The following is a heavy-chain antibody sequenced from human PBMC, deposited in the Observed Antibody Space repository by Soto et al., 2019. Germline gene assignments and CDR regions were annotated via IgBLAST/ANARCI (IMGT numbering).Heavy chain of an antibody. CDR3: ARAVIQLWSAVDFDY. D-gene: IGHD5-18*01. J-gene: IGHJ4*02. CDR2: INAGNGNT. CDR1: GYTFTSYA. Sequence: QVQLVQSGAEVKKPGASVKVFCKASGYTFTSYAMHWVRQAPGQRLEWMGWINAGNGNTKYSQKFQGRVTITRDTSASTAYMELSSLRSEDTAVYYCARAVIQLWSAVDFDYWGQGTLVTVSS. V-gene: IGHV1-3*01.